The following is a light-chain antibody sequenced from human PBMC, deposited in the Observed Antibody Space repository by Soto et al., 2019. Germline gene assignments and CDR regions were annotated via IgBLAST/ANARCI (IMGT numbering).Light chain of an antibody. CDR3: QQYGSSPGFT. Sequence: EIVLTQSPGTLSLSPGERATLSCRASQSVSSSYLAWYQQKPGQAPRLLIYGASGRAPGIPDRFSGSGSGTDFTLTISRLEPEDFAVYYCQQYGSSPGFTFGPGTKVDIK. CDR1: QSVSSSY. J-gene: IGKJ3*01. V-gene: IGKV3-20*01. CDR2: GAS.